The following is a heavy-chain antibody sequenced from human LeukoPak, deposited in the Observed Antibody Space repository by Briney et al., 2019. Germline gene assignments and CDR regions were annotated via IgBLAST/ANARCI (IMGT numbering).Heavy chain of an antibody. CDR3: VTYKSQPHTLFFDF. V-gene: IGHV3-7*02. J-gene: IGHJ4*02. D-gene: IGHD1-1*01. Sequence: GGSLRLSCAASGFTFRNYWMNWVRQAPGKGLEWVANINEDGSEKNYVDSVKGRFTTSRDNARNSLSLQMNGLRSEDTAVYYCVTYKSQPHTLFFDFWGQGALVTVSA. CDR2: INEDGSEK. CDR1: GFTFRNYW.